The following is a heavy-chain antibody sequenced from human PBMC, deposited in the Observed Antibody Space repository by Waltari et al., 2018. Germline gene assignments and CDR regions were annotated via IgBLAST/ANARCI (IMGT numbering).Heavy chain of an antibody. Sequence: VQLQESGPGLVKPSETLSLTCAVSGYSISSGYYWGWIRQPPGKGLEWIGSIYHSGSTYYNPSLKSRVTISVDTSKNQFSLKLSSVTAADTAVYYCARHATDSLTATEYFQHWGQGTLVTVSS. CDR2: IYHSGST. V-gene: IGHV4-38-2*01. CDR1: GYSISSGYY. J-gene: IGHJ1*01. D-gene: IGHD2-15*01. CDR3: ARHATDSLTATEYFQH.